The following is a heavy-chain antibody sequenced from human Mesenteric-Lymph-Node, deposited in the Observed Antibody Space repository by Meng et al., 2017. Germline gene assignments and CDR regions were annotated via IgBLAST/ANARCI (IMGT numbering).Heavy chain of an antibody. CDR1: GYSFTSYW. D-gene: IGHD5-18*01. CDR2: IYPGDSDT. J-gene: IGHJ4*02. CDR3: ARHLEYSYGWFTPPDY. Sequence: GESLKISCKGSGYSFTSYWIGWVRQMPGKGLEWMGIIYPGDSDTRYSPSFQGQVTISADKSISTAYLQWISLKASDTAMYYCARHLEYSYGWFTPPDYWGQGTLVTVSS. V-gene: IGHV5-51*01.